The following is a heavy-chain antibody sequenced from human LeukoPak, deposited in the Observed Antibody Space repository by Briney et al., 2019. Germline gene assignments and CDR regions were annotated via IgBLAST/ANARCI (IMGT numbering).Heavy chain of an antibody. D-gene: IGHD3-22*01. V-gene: IGHV4-61*01. CDR1: GGSISSSSYY. Sequence: SETLSLTCTVSGGSISSSSYYWGWIRQPPGKGLEWIGYIYYSGSTNYNPSLKSRVTISVDTSKNQFSLKLSSVTAADTAVYYCARDDSSGYYIWGQGTLVTVSS. CDR3: ARDDSSGYYI. CDR2: IYYSGST. J-gene: IGHJ4*02.